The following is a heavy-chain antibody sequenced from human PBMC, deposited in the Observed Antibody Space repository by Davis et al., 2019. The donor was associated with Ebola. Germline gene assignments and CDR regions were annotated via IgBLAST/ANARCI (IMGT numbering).Heavy chain of an antibody. D-gene: IGHD5-12*01. J-gene: IGHJ4*02. CDR3: ARDPPQSGGYV. V-gene: IGHV3-53*04. CDR2: IYSGGST. CDR1: GFTFSSYN. Sequence: GESLKISCAASGFTFSSYNMNWVRQAPGKGLEWVSAIYSGGSTYYADSVKGRFTIPRHNSENTVFLQMNSLRPDDTAVYYCARDPPQSGGYVWGQGTLVTVSS.